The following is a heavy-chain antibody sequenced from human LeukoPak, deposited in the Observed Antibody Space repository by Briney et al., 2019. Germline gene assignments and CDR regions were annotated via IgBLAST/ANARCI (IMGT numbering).Heavy chain of an antibody. Sequence: GGSLRLSCAASGFIFSSAWMTWVRQAPGKGLEWVGHIKNKTSGGTTDYAAPVKGRFIISRDDSKNTLYLQMNSLRTEDTAVYYCARGFCSSTNCYQGPYDFWGQGTLVTVSS. CDR2: IKNKTSGGTT. V-gene: IGHV3-15*01. CDR3: ARGFCSSTNCYQGPYDF. D-gene: IGHD2-2*01. J-gene: IGHJ4*02. CDR1: GFIFSSAW.